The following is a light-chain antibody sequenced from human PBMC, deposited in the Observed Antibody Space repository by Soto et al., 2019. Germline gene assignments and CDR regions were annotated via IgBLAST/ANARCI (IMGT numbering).Light chain of an antibody. Sequence: IVLTQSPGTLASSPGERTTLSCRASQSVSSIYLAWYQQKPGQAPRLLIYGASSRATGIPDRFSGSGSGTDFTLTISSLQAEDVAVYYCQQYYNTPLTFGGGTKVDIK. CDR2: GAS. CDR1: QSVSSIY. CDR3: QQYYNTPLT. V-gene: IGKV3-20*01. J-gene: IGKJ4*01.